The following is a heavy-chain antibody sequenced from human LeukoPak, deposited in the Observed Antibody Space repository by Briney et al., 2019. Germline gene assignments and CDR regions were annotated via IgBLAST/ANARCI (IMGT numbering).Heavy chain of an antibody. D-gene: IGHD4-17*01. CDR1: GFTFGDYA. Sequence: GGSLRLSCTASGFTFGDYAMSWFRQAPGKGLEWVGFIRSKAYGGTTEYAASVKGRFTISRDDSKSIAYLQMNSLKTEDTAVYYCTRDPWYGDFNDAFDIWGQGTMITVSS. J-gene: IGHJ3*02. CDR3: TRDPWYGDFNDAFDI. V-gene: IGHV3-49*03. CDR2: IRSKAYGGTT.